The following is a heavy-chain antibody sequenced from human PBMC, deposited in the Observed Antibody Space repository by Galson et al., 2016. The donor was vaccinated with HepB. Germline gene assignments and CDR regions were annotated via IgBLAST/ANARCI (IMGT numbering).Heavy chain of an antibody. CDR1: GGSFSGYY. D-gene: IGHD3-3*01. V-gene: IGHV4-34*01. CDR2: INHSGST. J-gene: IGHJ2*01. Sequence: SETLSLTCAVYGGSFSGYYWSWIRQPPGKGLEWIGEINHSGSTNYNPSLKSRVTISVDTSKNQFSLKLSSVTAADTAVYYCARGGVVNSYWYFDLWGRGTLVTVSS. CDR3: ARGGVVNSYWYFDL.